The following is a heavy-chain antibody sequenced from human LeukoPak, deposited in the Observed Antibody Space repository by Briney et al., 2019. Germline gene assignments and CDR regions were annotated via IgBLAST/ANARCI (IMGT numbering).Heavy chain of an antibody. V-gene: IGHV3-15*01. J-gene: IGHJ3*02. CDR2: IKSKTDGGTT. Sequence: PGGSLRLSCVASGVTFGNYWMSWVRQAPGKGLEWVGRIKSKTDGGTTDYAAPVKGRFTISRDDSKNTLYLQMNSLKTEDTAVYYCTTSIVVVITDAFDIWGQGTMVTVSS. CDR3: TTSIVVVITDAFDI. CDR1: GVTFGNYW. D-gene: IGHD3-22*01.